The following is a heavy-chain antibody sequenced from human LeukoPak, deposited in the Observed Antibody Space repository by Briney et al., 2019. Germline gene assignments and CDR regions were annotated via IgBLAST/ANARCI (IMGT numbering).Heavy chain of an antibody. CDR1: GYTFTSYY. V-gene: IGHV1-46*01. Sequence: ASVKVSCKAPGYTFTSYYMHWVRQAPGQGLEWMGIINPSGGSTSYAQKFQGRVTMTRDTSTSTVYMELSSLRSEDTAVYYCARVRPIYCSGGSCYSDYWGQGTLVTVSS. CDR2: INPSGGST. CDR3: ARVRPIYCSGGSCYSDY. J-gene: IGHJ4*02. D-gene: IGHD2-15*01.